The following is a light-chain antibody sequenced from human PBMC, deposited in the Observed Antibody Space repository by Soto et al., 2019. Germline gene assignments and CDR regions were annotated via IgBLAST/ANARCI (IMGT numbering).Light chain of an antibody. V-gene: IGKV3-15*01. Sequence: EIVMTQSPATLSVSPGERATLSCRASQSVSSNLAWYQQKPGQAPRLLIYGASTRATGNPARFSGSGSGTEFTITISSLQSEDFAVYYWQQYNNWPPITFGQGTRLEIK. CDR2: GAS. J-gene: IGKJ5*01. CDR3: QQYNNWPPIT. CDR1: QSVSSN.